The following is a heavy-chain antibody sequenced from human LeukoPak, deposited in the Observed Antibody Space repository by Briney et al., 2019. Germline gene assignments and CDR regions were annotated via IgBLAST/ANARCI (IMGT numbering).Heavy chain of an antibody. D-gene: IGHD3-10*01. Sequence: GSLRLSCAASGFPFSSYAMSWVRPAPGKGLEWVSAISGSGGSTYYADSVKGRFTISRDNSKNTLYLQMNRLRAEDTAVYYCAKHMVRGVLSNWFDPWGQGTLVTVSS. CDR2: ISGSGGST. CDR1: GFPFSSYA. CDR3: AKHMVRGVLSNWFDP. V-gene: IGHV3-23*01. J-gene: IGHJ5*02.